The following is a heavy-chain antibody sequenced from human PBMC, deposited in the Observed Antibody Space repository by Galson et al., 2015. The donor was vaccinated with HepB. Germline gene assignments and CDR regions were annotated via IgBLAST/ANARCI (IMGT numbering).Heavy chain of an antibody. V-gene: IGHV3-23*01. CDR2: LSGTGDSA. D-gene: IGHD2-15*01. J-gene: IGHJ6*02. CDR1: GLTLTNYA. Sequence: SLRLSCAASGLTLTNYAMSWVRQAPGKGLEWVSGLSGTGDSAYYVDSVKGRFTISRDNSKNTVYLEMNSLRAEDTAVYYCAKRDFCSGGSCYGMDVWGQGTTVTVSS. CDR3: AKRDFCSGGSCYGMDV.